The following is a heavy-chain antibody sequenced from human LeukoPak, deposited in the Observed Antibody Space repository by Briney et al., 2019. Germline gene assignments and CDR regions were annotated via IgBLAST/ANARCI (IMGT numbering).Heavy chain of an antibody. CDR1: GGSFSAYY. J-gene: IGHJ5*02. Sequence: PSETLSLTCAVYGGSFSAYYWTGIRQPPGKGVEGMGEMNHSGSSNYNSSLRSRGTISVDTSDKQLSLMLSSVTAADTAVYYCAPRGDIEHSYVYGKWFDPWGQGTRVTVSS. CDR2: MNHSGSS. D-gene: IGHD5-18*01. V-gene: IGHV4-34*01. CDR3: APRGDIEHSYVYGKWFDP.